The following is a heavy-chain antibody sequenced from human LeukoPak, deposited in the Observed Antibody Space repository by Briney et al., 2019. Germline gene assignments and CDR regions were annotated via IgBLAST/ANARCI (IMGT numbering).Heavy chain of an antibody. Sequence: GGSLRLSCAASGFTFSSYWMSWVRQAPGKGLEWVANIKQDGSEKYYVDSVKGRFTISRDNAKNSLYLQMNSLRAEDTAVYYCTRETDTWELPYFDYWGQGTLVTVSS. J-gene: IGHJ4*02. V-gene: IGHV3-7*01. CDR3: TRETDTWELPYFDY. CDR1: GFTFSSYW. D-gene: IGHD1-26*01. CDR2: IKQDGSEK.